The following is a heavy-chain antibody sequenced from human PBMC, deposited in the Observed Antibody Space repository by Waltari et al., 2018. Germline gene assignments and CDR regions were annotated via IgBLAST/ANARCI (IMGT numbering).Heavy chain of an antibody. CDR2: IYHGGST. CDR3: ARRGYSSSPAHFDY. J-gene: IGHJ4*02. D-gene: IGHD2-15*01. CDR1: IYSISAGYY. V-gene: IGHV4-38-2*02. Sequence: QVKLQESGPGVVKPSETLSLICTVSIYSISAGYYWGWVRQPPGKGLEWIGTIYHGGSTYYNPSLKSRLTMSVDKSKNQFYMKLSSVTAADTAVYYCARRGYSSSPAHFDYWGQGTLVTVSS.